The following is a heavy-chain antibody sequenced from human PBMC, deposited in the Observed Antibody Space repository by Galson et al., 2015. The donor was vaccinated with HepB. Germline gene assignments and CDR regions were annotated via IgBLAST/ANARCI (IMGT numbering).Heavy chain of an antibody. CDR2: ISYDGSNK. V-gene: IGHV3-30*04. CDR3: ARDFGIDLTVYYGSGSYSDY. CDR1: GFTFSSYA. D-gene: IGHD3-10*01. J-gene: IGHJ4*02. Sequence: SLRLSCAASGFTFSSYAMHWVRQAPGKGLEWVAVISYDGSNKYYADSVKGRFTISRDNSKNTLYLQMNSLRAEDTAVYYCARDFGIDLTVYYGSGSYSDYWGQGTLVTVSS.